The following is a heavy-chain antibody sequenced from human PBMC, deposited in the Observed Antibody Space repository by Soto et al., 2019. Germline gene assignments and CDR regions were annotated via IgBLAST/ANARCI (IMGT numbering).Heavy chain of an antibody. V-gene: IGHV3-30-3*01. CDR1: GFTFSSYA. Sequence: QVQLVESGGGVVQPGRSLRLSCAASGFTFSSYAMHWVRQAPGKGLEWVAVISYDGSNKYYADSVKGRFTISRDNSKNTLYLEMNSLRAEDTAVYYYAREDGWGSEGYFHYWGQGTLVTVSS. J-gene: IGHJ4*02. CDR2: ISYDGSNK. CDR3: AREDGWGSEGYFHY. D-gene: IGHD6-19*01.